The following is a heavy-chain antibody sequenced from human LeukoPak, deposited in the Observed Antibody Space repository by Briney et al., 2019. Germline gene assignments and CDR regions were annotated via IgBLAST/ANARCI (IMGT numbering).Heavy chain of an antibody. D-gene: IGHD3-3*01. V-gene: IGHV3-21*01. CDR1: GFAFSSYS. Sequence: PGGSLRLSCAASGFAFSSYSMNWVRQAPGKGLEWVSSISSSSSYIYYADSVKGRFTISRDNAKNSLYLQMNSLRAEDTAVYYCARDRVRDWFDPWGQGTLVTVSS. CDR2: ISSSSSYI. J-gene: IGHJ5*02. CDR3: ARDRVRDWFDP.